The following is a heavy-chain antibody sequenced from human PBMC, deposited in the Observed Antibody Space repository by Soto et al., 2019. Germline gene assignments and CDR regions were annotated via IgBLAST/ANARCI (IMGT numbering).Heavy chain of an antibody. D-gene: IGHD3-9*01. J-gene: IGHJ4*02. CDR1: GFTFSSYA. V-gene: IGHV3-23*01. CDR2: ISVSGDST. Sequence: PGGSLRLSCAASGFTFSSYAISWVRQAPGKGLEWVSAISVSGDSTYYADSVKGRFTISRDNSKNTLYLQMNSLRAEDTAVYYCAKVGYFDWLFLFDYWGQGTLVTVSS. CDR3: AKVGYFDWLFLFDY.